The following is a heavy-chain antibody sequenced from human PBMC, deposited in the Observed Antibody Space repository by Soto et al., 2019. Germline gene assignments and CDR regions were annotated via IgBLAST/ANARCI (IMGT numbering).Heavy chain of an antibody. J-gene: IGHJ4*02. V-gene: IGHV3-74*03. CDR3: ATAEVDY. Sequence: GGSLRLSCAASGFTFGDYWMHWVRQPPGKGPEWVSRMTGDGRTTQYADSVKGRFTASRDNAKSTLYLQMNNLRAEDTAVYYCATAEVDYWGPGTLVTVSS. CDR1: GFTFGDYW. CDR2: MTGDGRTT.